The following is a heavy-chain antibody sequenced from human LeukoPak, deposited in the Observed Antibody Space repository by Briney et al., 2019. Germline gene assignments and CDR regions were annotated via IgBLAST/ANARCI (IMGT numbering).Heavy chain of an antibody. Sequence: KPSETLSLTCTVSGGSINNYYWSWVRQPPGAGLEWLAYIYYTGSTNYNPSLRTPLTISVDTSKNQFSLRLNSVTAADTAVYYCARLGYCSSTSCYPGYYYGMDVWGQGTTVTVSS. CDR1: GGSINNYY. D-gene: IGHD2-2*03. J-gene: IGHJ6*02. V-gene: IGHV4-59*08. CDR2: IYYTGST. CDR3: ARLGYCSSTSCYPGYYYGMDV.